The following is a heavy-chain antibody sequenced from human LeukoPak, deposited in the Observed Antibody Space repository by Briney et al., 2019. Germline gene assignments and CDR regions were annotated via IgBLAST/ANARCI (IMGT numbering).Heavy chain of an antibody. V-gene: IGHV4-39*01. D-gene: IGHD6-13*01. CDR1: GGSISSSSYY. CDR3: ARARKQQLYFDAFDI. Sequence: NSSETLSLTCTVSGGSISSSSYYWGWIRQPPGKGLKWIGSIYYSGSTYYNPSLKSRVTISVDTSKNQFSLKLSSVTAADTAVHHCARARKQQLYFDAFDIWGQGTMVTVSS. CDR2: IYYSGST. J-gene: IGHJ3*02.